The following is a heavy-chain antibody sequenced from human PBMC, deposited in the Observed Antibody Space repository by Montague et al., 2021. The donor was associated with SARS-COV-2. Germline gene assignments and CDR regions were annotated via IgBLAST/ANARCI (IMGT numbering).Heavy chain of an antibody. CDR1: GDSVSRNSPA. CDR3: ARGWNYAFDI. CDR2: TYYGYSWNT. Sequence: CAISGDSVSRNSPAWNWIRPSPSRGLEWLGRTYYGYSWNTDYAVSVKSRITISPDTSKNQFSLHLNSVTPEDTAVYYCARGWNYAFDIWSQGTMVTVSS. V-gene: IGHV6-1*01. J-gene: IGHJ3*02. D-gene: IGHD1-7*01.